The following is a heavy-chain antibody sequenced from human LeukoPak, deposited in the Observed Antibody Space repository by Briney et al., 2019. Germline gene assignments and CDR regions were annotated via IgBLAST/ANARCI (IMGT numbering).Heavy chain of an antibody. V-gene: IGHV3-66*01. CDR2: IYSGGST. J-gene: IGHJ4*02. D-gene: IGHD3-22*01. CDR1: EFTVSSNY. CDR3: AKEGYYDSSGYPEGA. Sequence: GGSLRLSCAASEFTVSSNYMSWVRQAPGKGLEWVSVIYSGGSTYYADSVKGRFSISRDNSKNTLYLQMNSLRAEDTAVYYCAKEGYYDSSGYPEGAWGQGTLVTVSS.